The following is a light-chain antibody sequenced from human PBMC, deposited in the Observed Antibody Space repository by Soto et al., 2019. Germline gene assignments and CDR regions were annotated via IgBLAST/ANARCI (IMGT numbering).Light chain of an antibody. CDR2: DAS. CDR3: QQYNNWPFIT. J-gene: IGKJ5*01. Sequence: EIVMTQSPATPSVSPGESATLSCRASQSVSSNLAWHQQKPGQAPRILMYDASTRATGISARFSGSGSGTEFTLTISSLQSEDFAVYYCQQYNNWPFITFGQGTRLEIK. CDR1: QSVSSN. V-gene: IGKV3-15*01.